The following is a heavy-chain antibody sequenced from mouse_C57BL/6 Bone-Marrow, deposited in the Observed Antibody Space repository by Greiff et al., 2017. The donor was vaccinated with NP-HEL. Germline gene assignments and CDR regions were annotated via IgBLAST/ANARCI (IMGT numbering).Heavy chain of an antibody. Sequence: VQLQQSGAELARPGASVKLSCKASGYTFTSYGISWVKQRTGQGLEWIGEIYPRSGNTYYNEKFKGKATLTADKSSSTAYMELRSLTSEDSAVYFGAREGIYYDYAWFAYWGQGTLVTVSA. CDR1: GYTFTSYG. CDR2: IYPRSGNT. V-gene: IGHV1-81*01. J-gene: IGHJ3*01. CDR3: AREGIYYDYAWFAY. D-gene: IGHD2-4*01.